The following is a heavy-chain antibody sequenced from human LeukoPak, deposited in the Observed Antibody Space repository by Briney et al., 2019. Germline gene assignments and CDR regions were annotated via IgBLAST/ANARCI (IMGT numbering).Heavy chain of an antibody. CDR3: AIAPYCTNGVCALYYYYYMDV. V-gene: IGHV1-69*01. Sequence: SVKVSCKASGGTFSSYAISWVRQAPGQGLEWMGGIIPIFGTANYAQKFQGRVTITADESTSTAYMELSSLRSEDTAVYYCAIAPYCTNGVCALYYYYYMDVWGKGTTVTVSS. D-gene: IGHD2-8*01. J-gene: IGHJ6*03. CDR1: GGTFSSYA. CDR2: IIPIFGTA.